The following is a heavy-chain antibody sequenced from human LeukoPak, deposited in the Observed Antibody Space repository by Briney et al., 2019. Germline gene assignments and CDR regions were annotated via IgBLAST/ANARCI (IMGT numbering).Heavy chain of an antibody. J-gene: IGHJ4*02. D-gene: IGHD3-10*01. CDR3: AKRGVVIRVVLVGFHKEAYYFDS. CDR1: GITLSNYG. CDR2: IGGSGGRT. Sequence: PGGSLRLSCEASGITLSNYGMSWVRQAPGKGLEWVAGIGGSGGRTNYADSVKGRFTISRDSPKNTLYLQMNSLRAEDTAVYFCAKRGVVIRVVLVGFHKEAYYFDSWGQGALVTVSS. V-gene: IGHV3-23*01.